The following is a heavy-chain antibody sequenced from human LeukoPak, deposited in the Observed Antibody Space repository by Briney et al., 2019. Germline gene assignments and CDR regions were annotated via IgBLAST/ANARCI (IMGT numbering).Heavy chain of an antibody. CDR1: GYTFASYG. Sequence: ASVKVSCMASGYTFASYGISWVRQAPGQGLEWMGWISAYNGNTNYAQKLQGRATMTTDTPTSTAYMELRSLRSDDTAVYFCAKEGTMRDAFDIWGQGTMVTVSS. CDR3: AKEGTMRDAFDI. V-gene: IGHV1-18*01. D-gene: IGHD1-7*01. CDR2: ISAYNGNT. J-gene: IGHJ3*02.